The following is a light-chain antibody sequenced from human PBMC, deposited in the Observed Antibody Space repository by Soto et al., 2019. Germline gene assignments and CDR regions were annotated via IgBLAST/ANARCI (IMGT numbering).Light chain of an antibody. CDR2: GAS. J-gene: IGKJ4*01. V-gene: IGKV3-15*01. CDR3: QQVHDYPIT. CDR1: QSVSSN. Sequence: EIVMTQSPATLSVSPGERATLSCRASQSVSSNLAWYQQKPGQAPRLLIYGASTRATGIPARFSGSGSGTEFTLPISSLQSEDFAVYYCQQVHDYPITFGGGTKVEI.